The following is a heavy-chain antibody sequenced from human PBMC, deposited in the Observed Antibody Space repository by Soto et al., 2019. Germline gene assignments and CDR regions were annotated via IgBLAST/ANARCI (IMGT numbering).Heavy chain of an antibody. CDR3: TRDASRDSSARGWFDP. D-gene: IGHD6-13*01. V-gene: IGHV3-21*01. Sequence: GWSLRLSCAASGFTFSSYGMNWVRQAPVKGLEWVSTISSNSAYIYYTDALRGRFTISRDNAKNSLHLQMNSLRAEDTAVYYCTRDASRDSSARGWFDPWGPGTLVTVSS. CDR2: ISSNSAYI. J-gene: IGHJ5*02. CDR1: GFTFSSYG.